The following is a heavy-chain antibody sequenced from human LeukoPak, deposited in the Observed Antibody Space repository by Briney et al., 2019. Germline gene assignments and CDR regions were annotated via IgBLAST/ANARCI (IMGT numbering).Heavy chain of an antibody. CDR2: ISNSGNT. J-gene: IGHJ4*02. Sequence: SETLSLTCTVSGGSVSSYYWSWIRQPPGKGLEWIGYISNSGNTNYNPSLTSGVTISIYTSRNQFSLKMSSVNAADTAVYYCARRPSRLVFDYWGQGTPVTVSS. CDR1: GGSVSSYY. V-gene: IGHV4-59*08. CDR3: ARRPSRLVFDY.